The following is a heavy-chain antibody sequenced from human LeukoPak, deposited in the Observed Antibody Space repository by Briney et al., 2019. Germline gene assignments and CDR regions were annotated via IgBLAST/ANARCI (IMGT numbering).Heavy chain of an antibody. CDR2: ISSSGSTI. Sequence: GGSLRLSCAASGFTFSDYYMSWIRQAPGKGLEWVSYISSSGSTISYADSVKGRFTISRDNAKNSLYLQMNSLRAEDTAVYYCARVPGYCSSTSCPYWYFDLWGRGTLVTVSS. D-gene: IGHD2-2*01. V-gene: IGHV3-11*04. CDR1: GFTFSDYY. CDR3: ARVPGYCSSTSCPYWYFDL. J-gene: IGHJ2*01.